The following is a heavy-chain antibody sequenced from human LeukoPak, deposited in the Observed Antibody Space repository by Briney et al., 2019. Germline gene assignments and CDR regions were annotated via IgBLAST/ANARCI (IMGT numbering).Heavy chain of an antibody. J-gene: IGHJ6*03. CDR3: AGRSSEYYYYYYMDV. CDR2: IYSGGST. V-gene: IGHV3-53*01. D-gene: IGHD2-15*01. Sequence: GGSLRLSCAASGFTVSSNYMSWVRQVPGKGLEWVSVIYSGGSTYYADSVKGRFTISRDNSKNTLYLQMNSLRAEDTAVYYCAGRSSEYYYYYYMDVWGKGTTVTVSS. CDR1: GFTVSSNY.